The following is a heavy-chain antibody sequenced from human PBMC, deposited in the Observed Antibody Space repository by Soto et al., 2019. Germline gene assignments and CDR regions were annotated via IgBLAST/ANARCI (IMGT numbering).Heavy chain of an antibody. CDR2: ISFDGKNK. D-gene: IGHD3-10*01. J-gene: IGHJ4*02. CDR1: GXTFNVYG. Sequence: GSLRVSCTASGXTFNVYGMHWVRQAPGRGLELVSLISFDGKNKFYTDSVKGRFTIYRDNSKNTLYLQMNSLRVEDKAVYYCAKDREYYYGSGSYSPFDHWGQGTLVTVSS. V-gene: IGHV3-30*18. CDR3: AKDREYYYGSGSYSPFDH.